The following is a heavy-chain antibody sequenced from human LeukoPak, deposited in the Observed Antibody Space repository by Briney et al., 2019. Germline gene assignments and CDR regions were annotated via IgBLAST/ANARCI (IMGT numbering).Heavy chain of an antibody. V-gene: IGHV3-23*01. Sequence: GGSLSLSCAASGFTFSSYAMSWVRQAPGRGLEWVSAISGSGGSTYYADSVKGRFTISRDNSKNTLYLQMNSLRAEDTAVYCCAKGALRYFDWLLENWGQGTLVTVSS. CDR3: AKGALRYFDWLLEN. J-gene: IGHJ4*02. CDR1: GFTFSSYA. D-gene: IGHD3-9*01. CDR2: ISGSGGST.